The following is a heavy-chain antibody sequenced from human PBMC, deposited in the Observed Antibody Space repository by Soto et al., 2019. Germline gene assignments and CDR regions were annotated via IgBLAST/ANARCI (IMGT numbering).Heavy chain of an antibody. CDR3: ARSGSDPYDYGDYAGDYYYYYMDV. D-gene: IGHD4-17*01. CDR2: IKQDGSEK. CDR1: GFTFSSYW. J-gene: IGHJ6*03. Sequence: PGGSLRLSCAASGFTFSSYWMGWVRQAPGKGLEWVANIKQDGSEKYYVDSVKGRFTISRDNAKNSLYLQMNSLRAEDTAVYYCARSGSDPYDYGDYAGDYYYYYMDVWGKGTTVTVSS. V-gene: IGHV3-7*01.